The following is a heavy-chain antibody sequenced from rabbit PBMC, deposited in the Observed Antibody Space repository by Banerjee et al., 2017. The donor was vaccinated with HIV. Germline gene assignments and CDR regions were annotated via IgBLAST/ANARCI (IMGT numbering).Heavy chain of an antibody. V-gene: IGHV1S40*01. D-gene: IGHD4-2*01. J-gene: IGHJ4*01. CDR1: GLSFSSYYY. CDR3: ARDAGYAGSNL. CDR2: IYAGSSGST. Sequence: QSLEESGGDLVKPGASLTLTCTASGLSFSSYYYMCWVRQAPGKGLELIACIYAGSSGSTYYASWAKGRFTISKTSSTTVTLQMTSLTAADTATYFCARDAGYAGSNLWGPGTLVTVS.